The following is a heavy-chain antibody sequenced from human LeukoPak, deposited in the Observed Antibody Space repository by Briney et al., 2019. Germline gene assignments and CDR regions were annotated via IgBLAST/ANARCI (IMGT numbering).Heavy chain of an antibody. J-gene: IGHJ4*02. CDR3: ARDYPCSSTSCRIFDY. Sequence: GGSLRLSCAASGFTFSSYAMNWVRQAPGKGLEWVSAISGSGGRTHYADSVKGRFTISRDNSKNTLYLQMNSLRAEDTAVYYCARDYPCSSTSCRIFDYWGQGTLVTVSS. CDR1: GFTFSSYA. D-gene: IGHD2-2*01. CDR2: ISGSGGRT. V-gene: IGHV3-23*01.